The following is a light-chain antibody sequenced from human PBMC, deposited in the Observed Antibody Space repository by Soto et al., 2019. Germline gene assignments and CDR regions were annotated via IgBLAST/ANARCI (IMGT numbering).Light chain of an antibody. V-gene: IGLV2-11*01. CDR1: SSDVGGYNY. CDR2: DVT. CDR3: SSYAGNYVYV. J-gene: IGLJ1*01. Sequence: QSALTQPRSVSGSPGQSVTISCTGTSSDVGGYNYVSWYQRHAGKGPKPIIYDVTERPSGVPDRFSASKSGNTASLTISGLQTEDEGDYYCSSYAGNYVYVFGSGTKVTVL.